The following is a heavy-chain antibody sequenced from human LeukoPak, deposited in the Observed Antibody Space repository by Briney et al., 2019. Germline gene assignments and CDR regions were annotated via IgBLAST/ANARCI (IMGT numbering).Heavy chain of an antibody. CDR1: GFTFSSYA. CDR2: ISGSGGST. J-gene: IGHJ3*02. D-gene: IGHD3-22*01. V-gene: IGHV3-23*01. CDR3: AKDYYDSSGYYYDAFDI. Sequence: GGSLRLSCAGSGFTFSSYAMSWVRQAPGKGLEWVSAISGSGGSTYYADSVKGRFTISRDNSKNTLYLQMNSLRAEDTAVYYCAKDYYDSSGYYYDAFDIWGQGTMVTVSS.